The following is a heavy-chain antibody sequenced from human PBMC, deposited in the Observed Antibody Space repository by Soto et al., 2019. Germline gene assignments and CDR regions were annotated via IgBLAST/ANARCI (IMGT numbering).Heavy chain of an antibody. CDR1: GYTLTGYY. J-gene: IGHJ4*02. Sequence: ASVKVSCKASGYTLTGYYMHWVRQAPGQGLEWMGWINPNSGGTNYAQKFQGRVTMTRDTSISTAYMELSRLRSDDTAVYYCARPRFYGSGSYYDYWGQGTLVTVSS. CDR3: ARPRFYGSGSYYDY. D-gene: IGHD3-10*01. V-gene: IGHV1-2*02. CDR2: INPNSGGT.